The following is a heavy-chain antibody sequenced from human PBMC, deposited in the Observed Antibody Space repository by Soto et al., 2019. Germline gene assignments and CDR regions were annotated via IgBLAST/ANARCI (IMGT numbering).Heavy chain of an antibody. D-gene: IGHD6-6*01. Sequence: PSETLSLTCTVSGGSISSDDYYWTWIRQPPGKGLEWIGYIYHSGRTSYNPSLDSRITISMDTSKNLFSLKLSSVSAADTAVYYCARDRSNSPDYFDYWGQGALVTVSS. CDR2: IYHSGRT. V-gene: IGHV4-30-4*01. J-gene: IGHJ4*02. CDR1: GGSISSDDYY. CDR3: ARDRSNSPDYFDY.